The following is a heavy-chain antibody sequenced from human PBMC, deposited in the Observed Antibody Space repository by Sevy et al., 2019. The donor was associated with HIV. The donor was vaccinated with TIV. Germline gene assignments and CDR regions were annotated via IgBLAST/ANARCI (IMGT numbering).Heavy chain of an antibody. Sequence: GGSLRLSCTSSGFTFGDYAMSWFRQAPGNGLEWVAFIRRNSHEPYGGTTEYAASVKGRFTISRDDSKSIAYLQMNSLTTEDTAVYYCTRPLATADTPEYFFDYWGQGILVTVSS. V-gene: IGHV3-49*03. CDR3: TRPLATADTPEYFFDY. CDR2: IRRNSHEPYGGTT. CDR1: GFTFGDYA. D-gene: IGHD5-12*01. J-gene: IGHJ4*02.